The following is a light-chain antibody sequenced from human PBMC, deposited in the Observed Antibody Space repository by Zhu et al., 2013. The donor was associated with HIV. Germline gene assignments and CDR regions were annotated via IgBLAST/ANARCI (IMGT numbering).Light chain of an antibody. CDR1: QSIYSW. J-gene: IGKJ1*01. CDR2: KAS. CDR3: QQYNSYST. Sequence: DIQMTQSPSTLSASVGDRVTITCRASQSIYSWLAWYQQKPGKAPNLLIYKASNLESGVPSRFSGSGSGTEFTLTISSLQPDDFATYYCQQYNSYSTFGQGTKVEIK. V-gene: IGKV1-5*03.